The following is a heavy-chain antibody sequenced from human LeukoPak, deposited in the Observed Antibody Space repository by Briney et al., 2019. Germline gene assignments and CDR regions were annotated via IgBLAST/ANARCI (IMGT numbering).Heavy chain of an antibody. CDR2: ISGSGGST. D-gene: IGHD2-8*02. Sequence: GGSLRLSXAASGFTFSSYAMSWVRQAPGKGLEWVSAISGSGGSTYYAGSVKGRFTISRDNSKNTLYLQMNSLRAEDTAVYYCAKDMAVYAIHGYWGQGTLVTVSS. V-gene: IGHV3-23*01. CDR3: AKDMAVYAIHGY. J-gene: IGHJ4*02. CDR1: GFTFSSYA.